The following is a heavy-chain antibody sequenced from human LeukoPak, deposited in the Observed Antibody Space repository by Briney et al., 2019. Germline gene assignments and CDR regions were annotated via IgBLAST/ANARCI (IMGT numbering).Heavy chain of an antibody. D-gene: IGHD6-19*01. Sequence: PGGSLRLSCPASGFTLSSSWMHWVGRAPGKGLEWLAVISYDGSNKYYADSVKGRFPISRDNCKNTLYLQMNSLRAEDPAVYYCAKDSGIAVAGTESAFDIWGQGTMVTVSS. CDR1: GFTLSSSW. CDR2: ISYDGSNK. V-gene: IGHV3-30*18. CDR3: AKDSGIAVAGTESAFDI. J-gene: IGHJ3*02.